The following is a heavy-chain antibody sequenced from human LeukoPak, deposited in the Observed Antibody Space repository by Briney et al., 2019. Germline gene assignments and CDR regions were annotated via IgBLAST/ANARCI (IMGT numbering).Heavy chain of an antibody. CDR1: GFPFSDFA. CDR3: AKGVTSATDAPPGDVLCARRNGFDI. J-gene: IGHJ3*02. D-gene: IGHD4-11*01. Sequence: GGSLRLSCVASGFPFSDFAMSWVRQPPGGGLEWVSTVSGSGGRKFYLDSAKGRFTISRDNSKKTVYLQMNSLKSEDTAVYYLAKGVTSATDAPPGDVLCARRNGFDIWGQGTMVTVSS. CDR2: VSGSGGRK. V-gene: IGHV3-23*01.